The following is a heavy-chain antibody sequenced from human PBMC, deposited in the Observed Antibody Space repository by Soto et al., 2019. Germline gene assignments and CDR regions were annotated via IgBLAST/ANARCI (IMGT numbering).Heavy chain of an antibody. Sequence: EVQLVESGGGLVKPGGSLRLSCAASGFTFSSYSMNWVRQAPGKGLEWVSSISSSSSYIYYADSVKGRFPISRDNAKNSLYLQMNSLRAEDTAVYYCARVVVGAFDYWGQGTLVTVSS. J-gene: IGHJ4*02. CDR1: GFTFSSYS. CDR3: ARVVVGAFDY. V-gene: IGHV3-21*01. CDR2: ISSSSSYI. D-gene: IGHD2-15*01.